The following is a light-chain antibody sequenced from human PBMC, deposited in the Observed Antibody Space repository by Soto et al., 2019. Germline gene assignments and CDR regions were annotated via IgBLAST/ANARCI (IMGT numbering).Light chain of an antibody. CDR3: QQYGRSQT. Sequence: EIVLTQSPGTLSLSPGEGATLSCRASENVNSRYLAWYQQKLGQAPRLLIYGASSRATGIPDRFSGGGSGTDFTLTISRLEPEDFAVYYCQQYGRSQTFGQGTKVEIK. V-gene: IGKV3-20*01. CDR1: ENVNSRY. J-gene: IGKJ1*01. CDR2: GAS.